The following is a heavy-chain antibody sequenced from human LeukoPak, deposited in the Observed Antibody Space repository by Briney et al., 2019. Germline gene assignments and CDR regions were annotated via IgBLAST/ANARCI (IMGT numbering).Heavy chain of an antibody. CDR2: ISVSGSRI. Sequence: GGSLRLSCAASGFTFSSYAMSWVRQAPGKGLKWVPDISVSGSRIYYADSVKGRFTIPRDNSKNTLYLQMNSLRAEDTAVYYCAKEGRSSWYFHEVDYWGQGTLVTVSS. J-gene: IGHJ4*02. D-gene: IGHD6-13*01. V-gene: IGHV3-23*01. CDR1: GFTFSSYA. CDR3: AKEGRSSWYFHEVDY.